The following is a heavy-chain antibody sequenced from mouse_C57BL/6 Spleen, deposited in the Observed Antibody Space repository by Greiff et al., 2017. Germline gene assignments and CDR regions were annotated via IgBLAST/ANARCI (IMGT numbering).Heavy chain of an antibody. CDR3: ARLLLRGAFAY. CDR1: GYTFTDYN. Sequence: EVQLQESGPELVKPGASVKMSCKASGYTFTDYNMHWVKQSHGKSLEWIGYINPNNGGTSYNQKFKGKATLTVNKSSSTAYMELRSLTSEDSAVYYCARLLLRGAFAYWGQGTLVTVSA. V-gene: IGHV1-22*01. CDR2: INPNNGGT. D-gene: IGHD2-12*01. J-gene: IGHJ3*01.